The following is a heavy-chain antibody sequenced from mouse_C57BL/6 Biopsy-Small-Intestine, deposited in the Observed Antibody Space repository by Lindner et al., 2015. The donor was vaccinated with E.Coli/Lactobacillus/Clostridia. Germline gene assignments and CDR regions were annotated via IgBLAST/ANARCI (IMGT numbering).Heavy chain of an antibody. CDR3: APYGGDY. J-gene: IGHJ4*01. CDR2: IYPGDGDT. CDR1: GYAFSSSW. Sequence: VQLQESGPELVKPGASVKISCKASGYAFSSSWMNWVKQRPGKGLEWIGRIYPGDGDTNYNGKFKGKATLTADKSSSTAYMQLSSLTSEDSAVYFCAPYGGDYWGQGTSVTVSS. D-gene: IGHD2-10*02. V-gene: IGHV1-82*01.